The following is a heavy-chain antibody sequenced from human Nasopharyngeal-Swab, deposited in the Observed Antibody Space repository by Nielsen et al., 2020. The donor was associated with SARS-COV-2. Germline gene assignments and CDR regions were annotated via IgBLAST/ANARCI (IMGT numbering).Heavy chain of an antibody. V-gene: IGHV3-23*01. CDR1: GFIFSTYT. D-gene: IGHD1-26*01. CDR3: AKGGIVGATSTGDY. Sequence: GESLKISCSASGFIFSTYTMNWVRQAPGKGLEWVSLITGGADSTYYADSVKGRFTISRDNSRNTVYLHMNSLRADDTAIYYCAKGGIVGATSTGDYWGQGTLVTVSS. CDR2: ITGGADST. J-gene: IGHJ4*02.